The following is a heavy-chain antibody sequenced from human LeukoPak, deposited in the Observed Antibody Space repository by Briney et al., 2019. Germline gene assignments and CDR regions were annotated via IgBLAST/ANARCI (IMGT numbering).Heavy chain of an antibody. V-gene: IGHV3-30*02. CDR2: MRYDGSNK. D-gene: IGHD3-10*01. CDR3: AKHPGPYGSGSYFDY. CDR1: GFTFSSYG. Sequence: GGSLRLSCAASGFTFSSYGMHWVRQAPGKGLEWVAFMRYDGSNKYYADSVKGRFTISRDNSKNTLYLQMNSLRAEDTAVYYCAKHPGPYGSGSYFDYWGQGTLVTVSP. J-gene: IGHJ4*02.